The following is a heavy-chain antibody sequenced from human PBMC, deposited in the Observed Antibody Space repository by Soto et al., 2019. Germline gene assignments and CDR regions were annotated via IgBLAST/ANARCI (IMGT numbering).Heavy chain of an antibody. CDR1: GYSFTSYW. CDR2: IDPSDSYT. V-gene: IGHV5-10-1*01. J-gene: IGHJ6*02. Sequence: GESLKISCKGSGYSFTSYWISWVRQMPGKGLERMGRIDPSDSYTNYSPSFQGHVTISADKSISTAYLQWSSLKASDTAIYYCARLTVPAYGMDVWGQGTTVTVSS. CDR3: ARLTVPAYGMDV.